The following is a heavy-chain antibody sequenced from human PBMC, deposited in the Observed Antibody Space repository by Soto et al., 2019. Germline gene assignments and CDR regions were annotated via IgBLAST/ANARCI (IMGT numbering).Heavy chain of an antibody. CDR2: IYYSGST. Sequence: SETLSLTCTVSGGSISSYYWSWIRQPPGKGLEWIGYIYYSGSTNYNPSLKSRVTISVDTSKNQFSLKLSSVTAADTAVYYCARGVGSLFDYWGQGTLVTVSS. CDR3: ARGVGSLFDY. V-gene: IGHV4-59*01. D-gene: IGHD1-26*01. J-gene: IGHJ4*02. CDR1: GGSISSYY.